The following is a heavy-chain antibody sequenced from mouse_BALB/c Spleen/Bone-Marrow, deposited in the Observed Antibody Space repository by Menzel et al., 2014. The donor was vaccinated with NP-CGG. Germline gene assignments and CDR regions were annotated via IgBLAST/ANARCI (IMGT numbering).Heavy chain of an antibody. D-gene: IGHD1-1*01. CDR3: ASRGDYSYTVAS. J-gene: IGHJ2*02. CDR1: GYAFSNYW. CDR2: IYPGDTAI. Sequence: QVQLPESGRELVRPGSSLKISCQASGYAFSNYWMNWVKQRPGQGLEWIGQIYPGDTAIHYNGKFKGKATLTADKSSSTAYMQLSSLTSEDSAVYFCASRGDYSYTVASWGQSYSVT. V-gene: IGHV1-80*01.